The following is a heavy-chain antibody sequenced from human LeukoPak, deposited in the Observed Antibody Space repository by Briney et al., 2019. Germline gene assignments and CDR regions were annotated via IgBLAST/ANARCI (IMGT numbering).Heavy chain of an antibody. J-gene: IGHJ3*02. CDR2: ITDSGDST. V-gene: IGHV3-23*01. CDR3: VRGGGAAYKYNAFDI. D-gene: IGHD3-16*01. Sequence: GGSLRLSCVVSRITFSSFAMSWVRQAPGKGLEWVSSITDSGDSTYYADSVKGRFTISRDNTKNSLFLQMNSLRAEDTAAYYCVRGGGAAYKYNAFDIWGQGTMVTVSS. CDR1: RITFSSFA.